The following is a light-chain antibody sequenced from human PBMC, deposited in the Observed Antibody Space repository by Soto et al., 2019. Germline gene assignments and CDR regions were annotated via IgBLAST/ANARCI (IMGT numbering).Light chain of an antibody. CDR1: QSVLYSSNNKNY. J-gene: IGKJ4*01. CDR2: WAS. V-gene: IGKV4-1*01. CDR3: QQYYNTPRA. Sequence: DIVMTQSPDSLAVSLGERATINCKSSQSVLYSSNNKNYLAWYQQKPGQPPKLLIYWASTRESGVPDRFSGSGSGTEFTLTISSLQAEDVAVYYCQQYYNTPRAFGGGTKVDIK.